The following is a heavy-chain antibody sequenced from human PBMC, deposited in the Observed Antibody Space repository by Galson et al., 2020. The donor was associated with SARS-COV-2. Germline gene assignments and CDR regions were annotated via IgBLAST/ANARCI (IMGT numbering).Heavy chain of an antibody. Sequence: NSGGSLRLSCAASGFTFSSYSMNWVRQAPGKGLEWVSSISSSSSHIHYADSVKGRFTISRDNAKNSLYLQMNSLRAEDTAVYYCARWDRGAEEGAASPYYYYMDGWGKGTTVTVSS. J-gene: IGHJ6*03. V-gene: IGHV3-21*01. CDR1: GFTFSSYS. D-gene: IGHD2-15*01. CDR3: ARWDRGAEEGAASPYYYYMDG. CDR2: ISSSSSHI.